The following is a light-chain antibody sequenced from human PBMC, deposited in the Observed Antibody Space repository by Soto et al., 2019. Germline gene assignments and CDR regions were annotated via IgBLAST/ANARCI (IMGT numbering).Light chain of an antibody. CDR1: QTVFNY. Sequence: DIVLTQSPASLSLSPGERATLSCRASQTVFNYLAWYQQKPGQAPRLLLYDASYRATGIPARFSGSGSGTDFTLTISSLEPEDFAIYYCQQRNSWPLTFGGGTKVEI. CDR2: DAS. J-gene: IGKJ4*01. CDR3: QQRNSWPLT. V-gene: IGKV3-11*01.